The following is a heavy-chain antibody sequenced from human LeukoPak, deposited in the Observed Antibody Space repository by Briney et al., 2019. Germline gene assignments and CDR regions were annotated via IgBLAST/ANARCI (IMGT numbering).Heavy chain of an antibody. D-gene: IGHD1-26*01. CDR3: ARRRGERGYYYYGMDV. Sequence: PGGSLRLSCAASGFTVSSNYMSWVRQAPGKGLEWVSVIYSGGSTYYADSVKGRFTISRDNSKNTLYLQMNSLRAEDTAVYYCARRRGERGYYYYGMDVWGQGTTVTVSS. CDR1: GFTVSSNY. CDR2: IYSGGST. V-gene: IGHV3-53*01. J-gene: IGHJ6*02.